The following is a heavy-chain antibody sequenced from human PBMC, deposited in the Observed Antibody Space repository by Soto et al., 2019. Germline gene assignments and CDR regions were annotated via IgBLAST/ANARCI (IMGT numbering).Heavy chain of an antibody. J-gene: IGHJ5*02. CDR2: IDSGGRT. Sequence: GGSLRLSCAASGFTFSNYVMSWVRQAAGKGLWVVSSIDSGGRTYYADSVKGRFTISRDNSKNTLSLQMNNLRAEDTAIYYCAKDLGSSSPNWFDPWGPGTLVTVSS. V-gene: IGHV3-23*01. CDR3: AKDLGSSSPNWFDP. D-gene: IGHD6-6*01. CDR1: GFTFSNYV.